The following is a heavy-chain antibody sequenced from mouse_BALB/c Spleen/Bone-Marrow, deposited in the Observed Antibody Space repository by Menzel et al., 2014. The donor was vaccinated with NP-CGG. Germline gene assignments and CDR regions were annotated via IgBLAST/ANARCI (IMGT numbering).Heavy chain of an antibody. CDR1: GFTFTSYA. Sequence: EVMLVESGGGLVKPGGSLKLSCTASGFTFTSYAMSWVRRTPEKRLEWVATISSAGIHTYYVDTVKGRFTISRDNAKNTLFLHMSSLRSEDTAMYYCARQDRVYYFDYWGQGTTLTVSS. V-gene: IGHV5-9-3*01. CDR2: ISSAGIHT. CDR3: ARQDRVYYFDY. J-gene: IGHJ2*01.